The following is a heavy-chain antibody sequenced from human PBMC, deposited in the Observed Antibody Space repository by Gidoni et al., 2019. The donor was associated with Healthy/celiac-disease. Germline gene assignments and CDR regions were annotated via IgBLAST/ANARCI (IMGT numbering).Heavy chain of an antibody. Sequence: EVQLLESGGGLVQPGGSLRLSCAASGFPFSSYAMSWVRQAPGKGLEWVSAISGSGGSTYYADSVKGRFTISRDNSKNTLYLQMNSLRAEDTAVYYCAKDRGWPFRFDYWGQGTLVTVSS. V-gene: IGHV3-23*01. D-gene: IGHD6-19*01. CDR3: AKDRGWPFRFDY. CDR2: ISGSGGST. J-gene: IGHJ4*02. CDR1: GFPFSSYA.